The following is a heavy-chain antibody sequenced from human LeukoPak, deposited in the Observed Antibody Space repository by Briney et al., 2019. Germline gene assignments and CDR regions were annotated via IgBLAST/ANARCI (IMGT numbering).Heavy chain of an antibody. CDR3: ARARETVAIDF. D-gene: IGHD5-12*01. V-gene: IGHV4-34*01. CDR2: INHSGST. CDR1: GGSFSGYY. J-gene: IGHJ4*02. Sequence: PSETLSLTCAVYGGSFSGYYWSWIRQSPGKGLEWIGEINHSGSTNYNPSVKSRVTLLVDTSKNQFSLKMKSVTAADTAVYYCARARETVAIDFWGQGTPVTVSS.